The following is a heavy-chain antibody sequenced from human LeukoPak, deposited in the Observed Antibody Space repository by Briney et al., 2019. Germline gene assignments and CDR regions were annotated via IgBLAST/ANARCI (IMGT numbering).Heavy chain of an antibody. CDR2: IWYDGSNK. CDR3: ARGPYSSSWYGIDY. J-gene: IGHJ4*02. CDR1: GFTFSSYG. Sequence: QPGGSLRLSCAASGFTFSSYGMHWVRQAPGKGLEWVAVIWYDGSNKYYADSVKGRFTISRDNSKNTLYLQMNSLRAEDTAVYYCARGPYSSSWYGIDYWGQGTLVTVSS. V-gene: IGHV3-33*01. D-gene: IGHD6-13*01.